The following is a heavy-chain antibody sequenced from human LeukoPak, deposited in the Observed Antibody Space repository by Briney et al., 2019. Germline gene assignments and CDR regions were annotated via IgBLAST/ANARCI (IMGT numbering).Heavy chain of an antibody. CDR3: ARALDY. CDR2: ISNDATVT. V-gene: IGHV3-11*01. J-gene: IGHJ4*02. CDR1: GFTFSDYY. Sequence: GGSLRLSCTASGFTFSDYYMNWIRQAPGKGLEWVSFISNDATVTYYAHSVKGRFTISRDNAKNSLYLQMSSLRAEDTAVYYCARALDYWGQGTLSPSPQ.